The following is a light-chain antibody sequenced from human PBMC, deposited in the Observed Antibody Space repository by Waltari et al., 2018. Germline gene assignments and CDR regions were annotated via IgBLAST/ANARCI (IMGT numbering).Light chain of an antibody. CDR1: QTVETC. Sequence: DIQMTQSPSTLSASPGDSVTITCRASQTVETCLAWYQQKPGRPPKFLIHKASTLETGVPSRFRGSGSGTEFTLTINGLQVDDLATYYCQQYNFDPWTFGQGTRVEIK. V-gene: IGKV1-5*03. CDR3: QQYNFDPWT. J-gene: IGKJ1*01. CDR2: KAS.